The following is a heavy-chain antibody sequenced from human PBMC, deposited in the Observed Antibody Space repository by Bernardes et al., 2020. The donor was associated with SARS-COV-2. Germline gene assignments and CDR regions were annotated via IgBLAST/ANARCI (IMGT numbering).Heavy chain of an antibody. CDR1: GYRFTNYW. V-gene: IGHV5-51*01. CDR2: IYGGDSET. CDR3: ARRGHLVREYDLDV. D-gene: IGHD3-10*01. Sequence: GESLKISCKGSGYRFTNYWIAWVRQMPGKGLECMGIIYGGDSETRYSPSFQGQVTISADRSISTAYLQWSSLKASDTAVYYCARRGHLVREYDLDVWGQGTTVTVS. J-gene: IGHJ6*02.